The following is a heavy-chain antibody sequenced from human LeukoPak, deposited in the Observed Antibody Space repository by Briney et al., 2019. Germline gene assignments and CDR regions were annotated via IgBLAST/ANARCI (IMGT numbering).Heavy chain of an antibody. Sequence: ASVNVSFKSSVYTFTNHGIGWVRQAPGQGLEWMGWISTYNGDTKVAQNLQDRLSMSTDTSTSTAYMELRSLRSDDTAVYYCARDSPYYYHSSGLNWFDPWGQGTLVTVSS. CDR2: ISTYNGDT. D-gene: IGHD3-22*01. CDR1: VYTFTNHG. J-gene: IGHJ5*02. V-gene: IGHV1-18*01. CDR3: ARDSPYYYHSSGLNWFDP.